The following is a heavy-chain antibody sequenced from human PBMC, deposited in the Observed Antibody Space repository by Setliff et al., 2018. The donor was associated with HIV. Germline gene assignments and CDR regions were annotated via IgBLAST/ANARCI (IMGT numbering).Heavy chain of an antibody. J-gene: IGHJ6*02. CDR2: IRSKAYGGTT. Sequence: QTGGSLRLSCTASGFTFGDYAMTWVRQAPGKGLEWVGFIRSKAYGGTTEYVASVKGRFTISRDDSKSIAYLQMNSLKTEDRAVYYCTRGRLRQLDNSHYYYYGMDVWGQGTTVTVSS. CDR3: TRGRLRQLDNSHYYYYGMDV. D-gene: IGHD1-1*01. CDR1: GFTFGDYA. V-gene: IGHV3-49*04.